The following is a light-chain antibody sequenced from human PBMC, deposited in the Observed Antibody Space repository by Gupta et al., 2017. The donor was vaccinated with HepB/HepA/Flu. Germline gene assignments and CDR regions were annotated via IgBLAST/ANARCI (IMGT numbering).Light chain of an antibody. CDR2: GAS. CDR1: QSVSTY. J-gene: IGKJ4*01. V-gene: IGKV3-20*01. CDR3: QQYGSSQGLT. Sequence: EIVLTQSPGTLSLSPGERATLSCRASQSVSTYLAWYQQKPGQAPRLLIYGASSRATGIPDRCSGSGSGTDFTLTISRLEPEDFAVYYCQQYGSSQGLTFGGGTKVEIK.